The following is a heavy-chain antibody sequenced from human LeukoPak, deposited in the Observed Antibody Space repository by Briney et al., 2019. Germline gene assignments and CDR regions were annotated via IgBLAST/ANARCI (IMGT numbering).Heavy chain of an antibody. D-gene: IGHD5-24*01. CDR3: AKSRDGYNQPYFDY. CDR1: GFTFSDYY. CDR2: ISSSGSTI. J-gene: IGHJ4*02. V-gene: IGHV3-11*04. Sequence: GGSLRLSCAASGFTFSDYYMSWIRQAPGKGLEWVSYISSSGSTIYYADSVKGRFTISRDNAKNSLYLQMNSLRAEDTAVYYCAKSRDGYNQPYFDYWGQGTLVTVSS.